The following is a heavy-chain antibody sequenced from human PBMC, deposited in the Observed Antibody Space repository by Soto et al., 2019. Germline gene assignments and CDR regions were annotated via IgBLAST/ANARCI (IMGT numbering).Heavy chain of an antibody. CDR1: GFTVSSNY. Sequence: GGSLRLSCAASGFTVSSNYMSWVRQAPGKGLEWVSVIYSGGSTYYADSVKGRFTISRDNSKNTLYLQMNSPRAEDTAVYYCARESGQLALGYYYYYGMDVWGQGTTVTVSS. CDR3: ARESGQLALGYYYYYGMDV. V-gene: IGHV3-53*01. D-gene: IGHD6-6*01. J-gene: IGHJ6*02. CDR2: IYSGGST.